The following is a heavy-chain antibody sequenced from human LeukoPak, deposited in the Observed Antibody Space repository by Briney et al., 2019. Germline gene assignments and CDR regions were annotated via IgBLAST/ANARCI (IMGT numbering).Heavy chain of an antibody. J-gene: IGHJ4*02. V-gene: IGHV3-11*01. CDR1: GFTFSDYY. CDR3: AREDTMVRPFDY. Sequence: PGGSLRLSCAASGFTFSDYYMSWLRQAPGKGLEWVSYISSSGSTIYYADSVKGRFTISRDNAKNSLYLQMNSLRAGDTAVYYCAREDTMVRPFDYWGQGTLVTVSS. D-gene: IGHD3-10*01. CDR2: ISSSGSTI.